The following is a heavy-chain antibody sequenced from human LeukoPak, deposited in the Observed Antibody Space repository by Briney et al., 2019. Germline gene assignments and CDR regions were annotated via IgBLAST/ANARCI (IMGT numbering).Heavy chain of an antibody. CDR2: IIPIFGTA. V-gene: IGHV1-69*05. CDR3: ARRPRGGYFDY. CDR1: GGTFSSYA. D-gene: IGHD3-22*01. Sequence: SVKVSCKASGGTFSSYAISWVRQAPGQGLEWMGGIIPIFGTANYAQKFQGRVTMTRDTSTSTVYMELSSLRSEDTAVYYCARRPRGGYFDYWGQGTLVTVSS. J-gene: IGHJ4*02.